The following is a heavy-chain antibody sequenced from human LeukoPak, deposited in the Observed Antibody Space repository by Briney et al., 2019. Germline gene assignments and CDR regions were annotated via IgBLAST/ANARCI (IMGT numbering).Heavy chain of an antibody. Sequence: PGGSLRLSCAASGFTFSSYAMHWVRQAPGKGLEWVAVISYDGNNKYYADSVKGRFTISRDNSKNTLYLQMNSLRAEDTAVYYCAGATHYWGQGTLVTVSS. CDR1: GFTFSSYA. CDR2: ISYDGNNK. J-gene: IGHJ4*02. D-gene: IGHD4-17*01. V-gene: IGHV3-30-3*01. CDR3: AGATHY.